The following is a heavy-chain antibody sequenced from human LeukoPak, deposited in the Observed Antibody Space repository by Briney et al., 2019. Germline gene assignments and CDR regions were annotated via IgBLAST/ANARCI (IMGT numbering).Heavy chain of an antibody. V-gene: IGHV4-59*12. CDR1: GGSISSYY. Sequence: SETLSLTCTVSGGSISSYYWSWIRQPPGKGLEWIGYIYYSGSTNYNPSLKSRVTISVDTSKNQFSLKLSSVTAADTAVYYCARGRISIAARYYYGMDVWGQGTTVTVSS. CDR2: IYYSGST. CDR3: ARGRISIAARYYYGMDV. J-gene: IGHJ6*02. D-gene: IGHD6-6*01.